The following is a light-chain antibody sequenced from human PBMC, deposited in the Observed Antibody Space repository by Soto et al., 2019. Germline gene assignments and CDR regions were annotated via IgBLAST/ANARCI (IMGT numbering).Light chain of an antibody. Sequence: QSALTQPASVSGSPGQSITISCTGTSSDIDEYKDVSWYQQHPGKAPKLMVYEVNYRPSGVPNRVSGSKSGNAASLTISGLQAEDEADYYCSAYTSIGTDVFGAGTKLTVL. CDR3: SAYTSIGTDV. CDR2: EVN. CDR1: SSDIDEYKD. J-gene: IGLJ1*01. V-gene: IGLV2-14*01.